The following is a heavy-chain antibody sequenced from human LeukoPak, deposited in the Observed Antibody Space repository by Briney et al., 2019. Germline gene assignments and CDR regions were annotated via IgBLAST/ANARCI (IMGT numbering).Heavy chain of an antibody. CDR1: GGSISSSSYY. V-gene: IGHV4-39*07. CDR3: ASGLLLWFGELLSYFDY. J-gene: IGHJ4*02. CDR2: IYYSGST. Sequence: SETLSLTCTVSGGSISSSSYYWGWIRQPPGKGLEWIGSIYYSGSTYYNPSLKSRVTISVDTSKNQFSLKLSSVTAADTAVYYCASGLLLWFGELLSYFDYWGQGTLVTVSS. D-gene: IGHD3-10*01.